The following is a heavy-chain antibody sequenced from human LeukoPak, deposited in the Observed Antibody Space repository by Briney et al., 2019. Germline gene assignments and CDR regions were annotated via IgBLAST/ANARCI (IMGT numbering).Heavy chain of an antibody. Sequence: SETLSLPCNVSGASISDYYWSWIRQSPTRGLEWIGYVSSRGATNNNPSLKSRVTTSAHTSENQLSLKLTSVTAADTAVYYCARAQKTMLSRAVYFFDFWGQGLLVTVSS. CDR2: VSSRGAT. CDR3: ARAQKTMLSRAVYFFDF. D-gene: IGHD2-2*01. J-gene: IGHJ4*02. V-gene: IGHV4-59*01. CDR1: GASISDYY.